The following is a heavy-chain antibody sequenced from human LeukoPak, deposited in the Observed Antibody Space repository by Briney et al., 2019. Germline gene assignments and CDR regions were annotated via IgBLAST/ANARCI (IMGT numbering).Heavy chain of an antibody. D-gene: IGHD3-10*01. V-gene: IGHV3-23*01. CDR2: ISGSGGST. Sequence: GGSLRLSCAASGFTFSSYAMSWVRQAPGKGLEWVSAISGSGGSTYYADSVKGRFTISRDNSKNTLYLQMNSLRAEDTAVYYCANVYYFGSGTYESRYFDYWGRGTLVTVSS. J-gene: IGHJ4*02. CDR1: GFTFSSYA. CDR3: ANVYYFGSGTYESRYFDY.